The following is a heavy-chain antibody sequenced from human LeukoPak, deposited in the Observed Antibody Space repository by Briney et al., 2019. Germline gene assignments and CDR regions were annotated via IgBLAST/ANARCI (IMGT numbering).Heavy chain of an antibody. J-gene: IGHJ5*02. CDR2: INPNSGGT. D-gene: IGHD3-3*01. CDR1: GYTFTSYG. Sequence: ASVKVSCKASGYTFTSYGISWVRQAPGQGLEWMGWINPNSGGTNYAQKFQGRVTMTRDTSISTAYMELSRLRSDDTAVYYCARGRITIFGVVIPFDPWGQGTLVTVSS. CDR3: ARGRITIFGVVIPFDP. V-gene: IGHV1-2*02.